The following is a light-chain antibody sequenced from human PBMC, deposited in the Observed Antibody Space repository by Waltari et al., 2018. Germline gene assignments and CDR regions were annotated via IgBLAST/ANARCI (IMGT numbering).Light chain of an antibody. CDR3: QQRTDWLYT. V-gene: IGKV3-11*01. CDR1: QSVATY. Sequence: EVVLTQSPGTLSLFPGERATLSCRASQSVATYLAWFQQRPGQAPRLLIYDGNKRATGIPSRFSGSGYGTAFTLTISSLEPEDVAVYYCQQRTDWLYTFGQGTKLEIK. J-gene: IGKJ2*01. CDR2: DGN.